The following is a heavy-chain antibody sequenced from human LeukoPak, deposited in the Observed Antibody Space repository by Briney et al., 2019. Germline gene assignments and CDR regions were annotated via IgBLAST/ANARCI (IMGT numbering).Heavy chain of an antibody. CDR1: GFTFNSYE. D-gene: IGHD3-3*01. J-gene: IGHJ4*02. V-gene: IGHV3-48*03. CDR3: VRHWSGYPSDS. Sequence: PGGSLRLSCVASGFTFNSYEMIWVRQVPGKGLECVSHISASGNSMYYADSVKGRFTISRDNAKDSLYLQMNSLRADDTAVYYCVRHWSGYPSDSWGQGTLVSVSS. CDR2: ISASGNSM.